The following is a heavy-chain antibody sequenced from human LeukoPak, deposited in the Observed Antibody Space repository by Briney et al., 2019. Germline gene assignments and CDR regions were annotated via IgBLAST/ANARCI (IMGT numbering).Heavy chain of an antibody. CDR3: ATSQAWIYSGYDRDAFDI. CDR1: GYTFTSYG. D-gene: IGHD5-12*01. Sequence: ASVKVSCKASGYTFTSYGISWVRQAPGQGLEWMGWISAYNGNTNYEQKLQGRVTMTTDTSTSTAYMELRSLRSDDTAVYYCATSQAWIYSGYDRDAFDIWGQGTMVTVSS. CDR2: ISAYNGNT. V-gene: IGHV1-18*01. J-gene: IGHJ3*02.